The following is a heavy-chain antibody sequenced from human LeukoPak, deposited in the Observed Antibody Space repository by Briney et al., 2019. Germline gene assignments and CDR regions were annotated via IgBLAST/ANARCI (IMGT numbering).Heavy chain of an antibody. CDR1: GGSISSYY. V-gene: IGHV4-59*01. Sequence: SETPYLTCTVSGGSISSYYWSWIRQPPGKGLEWIGYIYYSGSANYNPSLKSRVTISVDTSKNQFSLKLSSVTAADTAVYYCARGYYYDSSGYYPTFFDYWGQGTLVTVSS. CDR2: IYYSGSA. D-gene: IGHD3-22*01. CDR3: ARGYYYDSSGYYPTFFDY. J-gene: IGHJ4*02.